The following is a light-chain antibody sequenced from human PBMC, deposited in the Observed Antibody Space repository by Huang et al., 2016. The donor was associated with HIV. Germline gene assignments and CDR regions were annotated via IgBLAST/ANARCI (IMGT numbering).Light chain of an antibody. Sequence: EIVLTQSPGTLSLSPGERATLTCRARQTVSSSYLDCFQQQAGQAPRLLIYDAFRRVIGIAEMISGSGSGTDFTLTISRLEPEYFAVYYCQQYGTSPRTFGQGTKLDIK. CDR2: DAF. CDR1: QTVSSSY. CDR3: QQYGTSPRT. J-gene: IGKJ1*01. V-gene: IGKV3-20*01.